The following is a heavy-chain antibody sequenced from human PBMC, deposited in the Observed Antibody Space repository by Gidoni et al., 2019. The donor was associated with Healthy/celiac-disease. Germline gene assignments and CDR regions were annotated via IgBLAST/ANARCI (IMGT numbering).Heavy chain of an antibody. CDR2: IYYSGST. CDR1: GGSISSYY. D-gene: IGHD1-26*01. J-gene: IGHJ4*02. V-gene: IGHV4-59*01. CDR3: ARGGQLLRGFDY. Sequence: QVQLHESGPVLVKPSAPLSLTCTVSGGSISSYYWSWIRQPPGKGLEWIGYIYYSGSTNYNPSLESRVIISVDTSKNQFSLKLSSVTAADTAVYHCARGGQLLRGFDYWGQGTLVTVSS.